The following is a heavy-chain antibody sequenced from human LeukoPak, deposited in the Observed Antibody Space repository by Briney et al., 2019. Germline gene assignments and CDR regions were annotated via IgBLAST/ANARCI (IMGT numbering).Heavy chain of an antibody. CDR2: IYYSGST. D-gene: IGHD1-26*01. CDR3: ARDKWGLLRGHYFDY. J-gene: IGHJ4*02. CDR1: GGSISSGDYY. Sequence: SETLSLTCTVSGGSISSGDYYWSWIRQPPGTGLEWIGYIYYSGSTYYNPSLKSRVITSVDTSKNQFSLKLSSVTAADTAVYCCARDKWGLLRGHYFDYWGQGTLVTVSS. V-gene: IGHV4-30-4*08.